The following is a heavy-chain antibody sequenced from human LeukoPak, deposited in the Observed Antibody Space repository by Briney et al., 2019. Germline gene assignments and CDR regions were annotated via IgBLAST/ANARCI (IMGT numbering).Heavy chain of an antibody. Sequence: HGESLKISCKVSGYSFTSYWIGWVRQMPGKGLEWMGIIYPGDSDTRYSPSFQGQVTISADKSISTAYLQWSSLKASDTAMYYCARLAPSEGLSADYWGQGTLVTVSS. V-gene: IGHV5-51*01. D-gene: IGHD3-3*01. CDR1: GYSFTSYW. CDR3: ARLAPSEGLSADY. CDR2: IYPGDSDT. J-gene: IGHJ4*02.